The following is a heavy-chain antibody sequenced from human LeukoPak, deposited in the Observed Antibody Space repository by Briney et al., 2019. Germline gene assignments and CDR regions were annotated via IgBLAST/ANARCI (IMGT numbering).Heavy chain of an antibody. CDR3: ARDLAWEPLYYFDY. V-gene: IGHV1-69*05. D-gene: IGHD1-26*01. CDR2: IIPIFGTA. Sequence: SVKVSCKASGGTFSRYAISWVRPAPGQGLEWMGGIIPIFGTANYAQKFQGRVTITTDESTSTAYMELSSLRSEDTAVYYCARDLAWEPLYYFDYWGQGTLVTVSS. J-gene: IGHJ4*02. CDR1: GGTFSRYA.